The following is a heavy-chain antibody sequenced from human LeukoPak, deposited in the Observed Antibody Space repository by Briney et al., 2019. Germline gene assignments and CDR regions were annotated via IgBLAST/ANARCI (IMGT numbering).Heavy chain of an antibody. V-gene: IGHV4-39*07. CDR3: ARGQIVWDYVWGSYRYGTFDY. CDR1: GGSISSSSYY. J-gene: IGHJ4*02. D-gene: IGHD3-16*02. Sequence: SETLSLTCTVSGGSISSSSYYWGWIRQPPGKGLEWIGSIYYSGSTYYNPSLKSRVTILVDTSKNQFSLKLSSVTAADTAVYYCARGQIVWDYVWGSYRYGTFDYWGQGTLVTVSS. CDR2: IYYSGST.